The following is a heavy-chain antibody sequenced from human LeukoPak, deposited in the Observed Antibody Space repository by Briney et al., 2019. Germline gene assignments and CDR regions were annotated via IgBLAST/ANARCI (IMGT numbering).Heavy chain of an antibody. J-gene: IGHJ4*02. V-gene: IGHV4-39*01. Sequence: SETLSLTCTVSGDSISSGNFYWGWIRQPPGKELQWIGSIYYNGITHYNPSLESRVTISADTSTNEFSLKLRSVTAADTAMYYCARDHGDFVQHDWGQGTQVTVSS. CDR1: GDSISSGNFY. CDR3: ARDHGDFVQHD. CDR2: IYYNGIT. D-gene: IGHD4-17*01.